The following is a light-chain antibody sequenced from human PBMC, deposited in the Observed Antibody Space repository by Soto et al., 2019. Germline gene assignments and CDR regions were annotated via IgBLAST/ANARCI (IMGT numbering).Light chain of an antibody. CDR1: QSVSSY. J-gene: IGKJ4*01. CDR2: DAS. Sequence: EIVLTQSPSTLSLSPGERATLSCRASQSVSSYLAWYQQKPGQAPRLLIYDASNRSTGIPARFSGSGSGTDFTLPISSREPEDFVVYYCQQRSNWRALTFGGGTKVEIK. V-gene: IGKV3-11*01. CDR3: QQRSNWRALT.